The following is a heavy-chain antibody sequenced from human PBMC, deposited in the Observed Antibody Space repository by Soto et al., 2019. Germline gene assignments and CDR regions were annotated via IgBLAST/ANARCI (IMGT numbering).Heavy chain of an antibody. CDR3: ARVTRLVHGNYYDSSDAFDI. D-gene: IGHD3-22*01. CDR2: ISSSSSTI. V-gene: IGHV3-48*02. Sequence: ESGGGLVQPGGSLRLSCAASGFTFSSYSMNWVRQAPGKGLEWVSYISSSSSTIYYADSVKGRFTISRDNAKNSLYLQMNSLRDEDTAVYYCARVTRLVHGNYYDSSDAFDIWGQGTMVTVSS. CDR1: GFTFSSYS. J-gene: IGHJ3*02.